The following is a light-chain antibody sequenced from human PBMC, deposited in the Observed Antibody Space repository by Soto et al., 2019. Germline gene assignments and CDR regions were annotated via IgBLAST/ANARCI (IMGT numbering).Light chain of an antibody. V-gene: IGKV1-9*01. CDR3: QQLNSYPIT. J-gene: IGKJ5*01. Sequence: FTQSPSTLSSFPGDRVTLSCRASQAVNTRLAWYQQKPGKAPKLLIYAASTLQSGVPSRFSGSGPGTEFTLTISSLQPEDFATYYCQQLNSYPITFGQGTRLEIK. CDR2: AAS. CDR1: QAVNTR.